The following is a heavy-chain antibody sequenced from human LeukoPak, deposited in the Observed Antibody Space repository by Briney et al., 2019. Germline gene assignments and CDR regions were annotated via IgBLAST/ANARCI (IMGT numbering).Heavy chain of an antibody. CDR1: GFSFMTYT. V-gene: IGHV3-21*01. CDR3: AREESGSSGWYDY. CDR2: ISSRSSYI. Sequence: GGSLRLSCVASGFSFMTYTMNWVRQAPGKGLEWVSSISSRSSYIYYAGSVKGQFTISRDNAKNSLYLQMNSLRAEDTAVYYCAREESGSSGWYDYWGQGTLVTVSS. D-gene: IGHD6-19*01. J-gene: IGHJ4*02.